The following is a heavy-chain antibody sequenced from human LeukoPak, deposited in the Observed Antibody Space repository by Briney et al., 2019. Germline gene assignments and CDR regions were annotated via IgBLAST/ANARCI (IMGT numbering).Heavy chain of an antibody. CDR1: GGTFSSYA. V-gene: IGHV1-69*05. CDR3: ARGRILPATGYDAFDI. CDR2: IIPIFGTA. Sequence: ASVKVSCKASGGTFSSYAISWVRQAPGQGLEWMGGIIPIFGTANYAQKFQDRVTMTTDTSTSTAYMELRSLRSDDTAVYYCARGRILPATGYDAFDIWGQGTMVTVSS. D-gene: IGHD2-2*01. J-gene: IGHJ3*02.